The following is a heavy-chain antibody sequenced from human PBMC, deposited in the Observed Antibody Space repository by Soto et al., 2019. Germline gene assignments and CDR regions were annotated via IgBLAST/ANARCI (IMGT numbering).Heavy chain of an antibody. D-gene: IGHD3-16*02. CDR2: ISYDGSNK. CDR3: ERDGGRRGGVIVTWSLDY. J-gene: IGHJ4*02. CDR1: GFTFSSYA. Sequence: GGSLRLSCAASGFTFSSYAMHWVRQAPGKGLEWVAVISYDGSNKYYADSVKGRFTISRDNSKNTLYLQMNSLRAEDTAVYYCERDGGRRGGVIVTWSLDYWGQGTLVTVSS. V-gene: IGHV3-30*04.